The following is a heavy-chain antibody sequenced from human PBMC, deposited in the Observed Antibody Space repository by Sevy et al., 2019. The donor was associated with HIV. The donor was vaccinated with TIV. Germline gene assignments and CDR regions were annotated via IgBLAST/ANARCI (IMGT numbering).Heavy chain of an antibody. J-gene: IGHJ4*02. CDR2: ISSSGSTI. D-gene: IGHD6-13*01. Sequence: GGSLRLSCAASGFTFSDYYMSWIRQAPGKGLEWVSYISSSGSTIYYADSVKGRFTISRDNAKNSLYLQMNSLRAEDTALYYCARGGFSSSWHARFNYWGQGTLVTVSS. V-gene: IGHV3-11*01. CDR3: ARGGFSSSWHARFNY. CDR1: GFTFSDYY.